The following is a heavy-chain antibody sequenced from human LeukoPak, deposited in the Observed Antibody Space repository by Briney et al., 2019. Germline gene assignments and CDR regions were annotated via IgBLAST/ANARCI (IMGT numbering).Heavy chain of an antibody. V-gene: IGHV1-2*02. CDR1: GYTFTGYY. Sequence: ASVKVSCKASGYTFTGYYMHWVRQAPGQGLEWMGWTNPNSGGTNYAQKFQGRVTMTRDTSISTAYMELSSLRSEDTAVYYCARDAFIAAAKWPFDYWGQGTLVTVSS. D-gene: IGHD6-13*01. CDR2: TNPNSGGT. CDR3: ARDAFIAAAKWPFDY. J-gene: IGHJ4*02.